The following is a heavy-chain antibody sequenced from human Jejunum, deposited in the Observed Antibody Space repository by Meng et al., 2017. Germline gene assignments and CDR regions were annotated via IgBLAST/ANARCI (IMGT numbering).Heavy chain of an antibody. J-gene: IGHJ4*02. D-gene: IGHD1-26*01. V-gene: IGHV3-74*01. CDR2: ISTDGSYA. CDR1: GFTFSTYW. CDR3: ARAVSENYFRADY. Sequence: EEQLVASGGGLLQPGGSLRLSCTASGFTFSTYWMHWVRQAPGKGLVWVSRISTDGSYATYADSVKGRFTISRDNAKNTLYLQMNSLRAEDTAVYYCARAVSENYFRADYWGQGTLVTVSS.